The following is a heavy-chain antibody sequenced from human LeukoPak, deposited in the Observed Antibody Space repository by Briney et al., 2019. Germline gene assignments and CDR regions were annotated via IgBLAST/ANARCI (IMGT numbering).Heavy chain of an antibody. V-gene: IGHV3-30*04. J-gene: IGHJ4*02. D-gene: IGHD1-26*01. CDR2: ISYDGSNK. CDR1: GFTFSSYA. Sequence: GGSLRLSCAVSGFTFSSYAMRWVRQAPGEGLEWVAVISYDGSNKYYADSVKGRFTISRDNSKNTLYLQMNSLRAEDTAVYYCAGGGGGYSGSYYGYWGQGTLVTVSS. CDR3: AGGGGGYSGSYYGY.